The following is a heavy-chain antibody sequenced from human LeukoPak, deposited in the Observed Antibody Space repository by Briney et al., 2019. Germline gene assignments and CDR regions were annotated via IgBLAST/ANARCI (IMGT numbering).Heavy chain of an antibody. V-gene: IGHV3-9*01. Sequence: GGSLRLSCAASGFTFDDYAMHWVRQAPGKGLEWVSGISWNSGSIGYADSVKGRFTISRDNAKNSLYLQMNSLRAEDTALYYCAKDIGCSSTGCYADYYYYYGMDVWGQGTTVTVSS. CDR3: AKDIGCSSTGCYADYYYYYGMDV. J-gene: IGHJ6*02. D-gene: IGHD2-2*01. CDR2: ISWNSGSI. CDR1: GFTFDDYA.